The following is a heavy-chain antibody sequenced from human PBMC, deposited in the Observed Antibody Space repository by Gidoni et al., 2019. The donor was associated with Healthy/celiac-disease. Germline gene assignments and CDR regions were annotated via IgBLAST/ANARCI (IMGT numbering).Heavy chain of an antibody. CDR2: ISYDGSNK. V-gene: IGHV3-30-3*01. CDR3: ARDPGSSGHHGYFQH. Sequence: QVQLVESGGGVVQPGRSRRLSCAASGFTFSRYAMHWVRQAPGKGLEWVAVISYDGSNKYYADSVKGRFTISRDNSKNTLYLQMNSLRAEDTAVYYCARDPGSSGHHGYFQHWGQGTLVTVSS. J-gene: IGHJ1*01. D-gene: IGHD6-19*01. CDR1: GFTFSRYA.